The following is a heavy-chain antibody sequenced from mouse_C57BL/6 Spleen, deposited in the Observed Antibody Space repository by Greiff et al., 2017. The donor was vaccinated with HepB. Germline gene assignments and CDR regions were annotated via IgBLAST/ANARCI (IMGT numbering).Heavy chain of an antibody. CDR2: IDPSDSET. CDR3: GRMGGNYYAMDY. V-gene: IGHV1-52*01. D-gene: IGHD2-1*01. CDR1: GYTFTSYW. Sequence: QVQLQQSGAELVRPGSSVKLSCKASGYTFTSYWMHWVKQRPIQGLEWIGNIDPSDSETHYNQKFKDKATLTVDKSSSTAYMQLSSLTSEDSAVYYCGRMGGNYYAMDYWGQGTSVTVSS. J-gene: IGHJ4*01.